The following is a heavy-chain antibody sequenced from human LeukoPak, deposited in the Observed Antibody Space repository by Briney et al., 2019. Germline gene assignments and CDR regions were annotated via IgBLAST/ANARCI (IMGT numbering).Heavy chain of an antibody. J-gene: IGHJ4*02. CDR3: ARAPGSYFDY. CDR2: IYYSGST. D-gene: IGHD1-26*01. V-gene: IGHV4-61*05. CDR1: GGSISSSSHY. Sequence: SETLSLTCTVSGGSISSSSHYWGWIRQSPGKGLEWIGYIYYSGSTNYNPSLKSRVTISVDTSKNQFSLKLSSVTAADTAVYYCARAPGSYFDYWGQGTLVTVSS.